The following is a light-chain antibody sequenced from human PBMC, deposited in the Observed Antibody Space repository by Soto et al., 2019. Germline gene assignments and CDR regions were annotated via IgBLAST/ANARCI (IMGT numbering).Light chain of an antibody. CDR2: DNN. Sequence: QSVLTQPPSVSAAPGQKVTISCSGSSSNIGNDYVSWYQQLPGTAPKLLIYDNNNRPSGIPDRFSASKSGTSASLGITGLQTGDEADYYCATWDASLSAVVFGGGTKVTVL. CDR1: SSNIGNDY. CDR3: ATWDASLSAVV. J-gene: IGLJ2*01. V-gene: IGLV1-51*01.